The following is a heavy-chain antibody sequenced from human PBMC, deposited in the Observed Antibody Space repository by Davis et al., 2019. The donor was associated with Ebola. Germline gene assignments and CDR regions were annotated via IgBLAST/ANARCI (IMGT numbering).Heavy chain of an antibody. CDR3: VYTFRRSVNYPGHFDY. D-gene: IGHD5-24*01. CDR2: NYWDGET. CDR1: GFSASTSGVG. Sequence: SGPTLVKPTQTLTLTCTFSGFSASTSGVGVGWIRQPLGKALEWLALNYWDGETSYSPSLMLRLTISKDISKHQVVLTMTDMDPVDTGTYFCVYTFRRSVNYPGHFDYWGQGALVTVSS. V-gene: IGHV2-5*04. J-gene: IGHJ4*02.